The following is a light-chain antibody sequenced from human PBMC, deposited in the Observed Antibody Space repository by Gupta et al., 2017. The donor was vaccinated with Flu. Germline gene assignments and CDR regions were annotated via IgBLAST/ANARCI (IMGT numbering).Light chain of an antibody. V-gene: IGKV3-11*01. CDR1: QSVSSY. CDR3: QQRSNWPWT. Sequence: PATLSSSPGDRATISCRASQSVSSYLAWYQQKPGQAPRLLIYDASNRDSGIPSRFSGSGSGTDFTLTISSLEPEDFAIYYCQQRSNWPWTFGQGTKVEIK. CDR2: DAS. J-gene: IGKJ1*01.